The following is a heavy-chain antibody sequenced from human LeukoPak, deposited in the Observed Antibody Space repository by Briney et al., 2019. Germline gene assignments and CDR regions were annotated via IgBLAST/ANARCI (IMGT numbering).Heavy chain of an antibody. CDR1: GGSISSSSYY. D-gene: IGHD2-15*01. Sequence: SETLSLTCTVSGGSISSSSYYWGWSRQPPGKGLEWIGSIYYSGSTYYNPSLKSRVTISVDTSKNQFSLKLSSVTAADTAVYYCARVVVAATTFDYRSQGTLVTVSS. CDR2: IYYSGST. CDR3: ARVVVAATTFDY. V-gene: IGHV4-39*07. J-gene: IGHJ4*02.